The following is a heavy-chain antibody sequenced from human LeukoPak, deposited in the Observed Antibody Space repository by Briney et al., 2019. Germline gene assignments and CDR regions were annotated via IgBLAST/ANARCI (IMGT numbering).Heavy chain of an antibody. Sequence: GGSLRLSCAASGFTFSSYWMSWVRQAPGKGLEWVANIKQDGSEKYYVDSVKGRFTISRDNAKNSLYLQMNSLRAEDTAVYYCARDRVVVRGVPVYWGQGTLVTVSS. J-gene: IGHJ4*02. CDR2: IKQDGSEK. CDR1: GFTFSSYW. CDR3: ARDRVVVRGVPVY. D-gene: IGHD3-10*01. V-gene: IGHV3-7*01.